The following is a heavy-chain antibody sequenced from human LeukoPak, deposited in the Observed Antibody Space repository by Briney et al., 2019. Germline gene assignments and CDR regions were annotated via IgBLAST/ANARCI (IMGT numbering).Heavy chain of an antibody. CDR1: GFTFTSYA. J-gene: IGHJ3*02. CDR3: AAYDFWSGYYLGDDAFDI. CDR2: ISGSGGST. V-gene: IGHV3-23*01. D-gene: IGHD3-3*01. Sequence: GGSLRPSCAASGFTFTSYAMSWVRQAQGKGWEWVSAISGSGGSTYYADSVKGRFTISRDNSKNTLYLQMNSLRAEDTAVYYCAAYDFWSGYYLGDDAFDIWGQGTMVTVSS.